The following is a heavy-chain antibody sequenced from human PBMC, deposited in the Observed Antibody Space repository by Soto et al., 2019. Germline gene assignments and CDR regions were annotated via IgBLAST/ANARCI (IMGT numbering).Heavy chain of an antibody. J-gene: IGHJ5*02. CDR3: ARRERAAGTDWWFDP. CDR1: GGSISSSSFH. CDR2: IYYSGST. Sequence: PSETLSLTCTVSGGSISSSSFHWGWIRQPPGKGLEWIGSIYYSGSTYYSPSLESRVTISVDTSKNQFSLKLSSVTTADTAVYYCARRERAAGTDWWFDPWGQGTLVTVSS. V-gene: IGHV4-39*01. D-gene: IGHD6-13*01.